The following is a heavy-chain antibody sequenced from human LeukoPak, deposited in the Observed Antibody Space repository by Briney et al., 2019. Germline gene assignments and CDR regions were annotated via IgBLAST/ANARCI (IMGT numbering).Heavy chain of an antibody. CDR1: GFTFSSYG. CDR3: ARDNVAYCGPNCPNFDY. CDR2: IKEDGSEQ. J-gene: IGHJ4*02. Sequence: GGSLRLSCAASGFTFSSYGMHWVRQTPGRGLEWVANIKEDGSEQYYVDSVKGRFIISRDNAKNSLYLQMNSLRAEDTAVYYCARDNVAYCGPNCPNFDYWGQGTLVTVSS. D-gene: IGHD2-21*01. V-gene: IGHV3-7*01.